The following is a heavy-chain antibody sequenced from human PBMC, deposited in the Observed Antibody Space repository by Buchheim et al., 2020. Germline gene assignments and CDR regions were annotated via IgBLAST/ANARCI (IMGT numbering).Heavy chain of an antibody. J-gene: IGHJ6*02. CDR2: IKQDGSEK. V-gene: IGHV3-7*01. D-gene: IGHD3-10*01. Sequence: EVQLVESGGGLVQPGGSLRLSCAASGFTFSSYWMSWVRQAPGKGLEWVANIKQDGSEKYYVDSVKGRFTISRDNAKKSLYLQINSLRAEDTAVYYCARDMGPYHYYGMDVWGQGTT. CDR1: GFTFSSYW. CDR3: ARDMGPYHYYGMDV.